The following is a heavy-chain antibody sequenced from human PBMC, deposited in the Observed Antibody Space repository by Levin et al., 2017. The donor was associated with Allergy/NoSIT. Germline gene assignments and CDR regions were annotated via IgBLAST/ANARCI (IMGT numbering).Heavy chain of an antibody. CDR3: ARDHPGPPLYQLLLHY. J-gene: IGHJ4*02. CDR1: GFTFSSYA. D-gene: IGHD2-2*01. V-gene: IGHV3-30-3*01. CDR2: ISYDGSNK. Sequence: GESLKISCAASGFTFSSYAMHWVRQAPGKGLEWVAVISYDGSNKYYADSVKGRFTISRDNSKNTLYLQMNSLRAEDTAVYYCARDHPGPPLYQLLLHYWGQGTLVTVSS.